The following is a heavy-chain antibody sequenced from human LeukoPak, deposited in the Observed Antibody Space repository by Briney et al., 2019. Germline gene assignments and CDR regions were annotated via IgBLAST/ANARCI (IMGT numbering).Heavy chain of an antibody. CDR1: GYTFTGYY. Sequence: EASVKVSCKASGYTFTGYYMHWVRQAPGQGLEWMGRINPNSGGTNYAQKFHGRVTMTRDTSISTAYMELSRLRSDDTAVYYCARVGCSGGSCYRSIFDYWGQGTLVTVSS. J-gene: IGHJ4*02. CDR3: ARVGCSGGSCYRSIFDY. CDR2: INPNSGGT. V-gene: IGHV1-2*06. D-gene: IGHD2-15*01.